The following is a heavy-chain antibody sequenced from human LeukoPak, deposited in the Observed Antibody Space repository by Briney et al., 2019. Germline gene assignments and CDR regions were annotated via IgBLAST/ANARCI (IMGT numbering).Heavy chain of an antibody. CDR1: GLTFSDYS. Sequence: PGGSLRLSCVASGLTFSDYSINWVRRAPGKGLEWVSSINPTSTSIYYADAVRGRFTISRDNAKSSVYLQKDSLRAEDTAVYYCVRLRRHSDRRYYYYYYDSWGQGMLVTVSS. D-gene: IGHD3-10*01. J-gene: IGHJ5*01. CDR3: VRLRRHSDRRYYYYYYDS. V-gene: IGHV3-21*01. CDR2: INPTSTSI.